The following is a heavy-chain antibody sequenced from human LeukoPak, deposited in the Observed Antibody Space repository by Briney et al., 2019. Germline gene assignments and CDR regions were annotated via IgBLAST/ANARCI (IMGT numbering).Heavy chain of an antibody. CDR1: GDTFTRYH. D-gene: IGHD6-19*01. Sequence: ASVKVSCKASGDTFTRYHMHWVGQAPGQGLEWMGIINSSGGGTTYAQKFQGRVTMTRDTYTSTVYVELSGLRSEDTAVYYCARTLSGWYDDWGQGTLVTVSS. CDR2: INSSGGGT. CDR3: ARTLSGWYDD. V-gene: IGHV1-46*01. J-gene: IGHJ5*02.